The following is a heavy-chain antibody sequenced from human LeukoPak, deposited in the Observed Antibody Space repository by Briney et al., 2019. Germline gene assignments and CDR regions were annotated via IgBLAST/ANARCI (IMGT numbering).Heavy chain of an antibody. D-gene: IGHD6-6*01. CDR1: GFTFDDYG. Sequence: GGSLRLSCAASGFTFDDYGMSWVRQAPGKGLEWVSGINWNGDSTGYADSVKGRFTISRDNAKNSLYLQMNSLRAEDTALYCCARAVGSSSSRYYYYMDVWGKGTTVTVSS. CDR3: ARAVGSSSSRYYYYMDV. V-gene: IGHV3-20*04. J-gene: IGHJ6*03. CDR2: INWNGDST.